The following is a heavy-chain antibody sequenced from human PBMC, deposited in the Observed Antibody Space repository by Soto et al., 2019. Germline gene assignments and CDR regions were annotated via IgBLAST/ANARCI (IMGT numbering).Heavy chain of an antibody. CDR1: GGTFSSYT. D-gene: IGHD6-13*01. J-gene: IGHJ6*03. CDR3: ALAAAGTVTTSYYYYYMDV. V-gene: IGHV1-69*02. Sequence: SVKVSCKASGGTFSSYTISWVRQAPGQGLEWMGRIIPILGIANYAQKLQGRVTITADKSTSTAYMELSSLRSEDTAVYYCALAAAGTVTTSYYYYYMDVWGKGTTVTVSS. CDR2: IIPILGIA.